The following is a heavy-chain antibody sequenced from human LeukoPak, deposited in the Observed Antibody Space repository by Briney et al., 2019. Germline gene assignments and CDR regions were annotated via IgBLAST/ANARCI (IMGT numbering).Heavy chain of an antibody. CDR1: GFTFSSHG. V-gene: IGHV3-33*01. Sequence: PGRSLRLSCAASGFTFSSHGMHWVRQAPGKGLEWVAVIWYDGSNKYYADSVKGRFTISRDNSKNTLYLQMNSLRAEDTAVYYCARGGEYYYDSSGTEYWGQGTLVTVSS. CDR2: IWYDGSNK. J-gene: IGHJ4*02. CDR3: ARGGEYYYDSSGTEY. D-gene: IGHD3-22*01.